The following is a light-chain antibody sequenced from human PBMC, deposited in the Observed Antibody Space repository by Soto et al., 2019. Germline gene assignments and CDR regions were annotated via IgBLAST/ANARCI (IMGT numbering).Light chain of an antibody. CDR1: GSDVGGYNS. CDR3: SSYAGSDFWV. J-gene: IGLJ3*02. Sequence: QSVLTQPPSASGSPGQSVTISCTGTGSDVGGYNSVSWYQQHPGKAPKLIIYEVSQRPSGVPDRFSGSKSGNTASLTVSGLQAEDEADYYCSSYAGSDFWVFGGGTKLTVL. CDR2: EVS. V-gene: IGLV2-8*01.